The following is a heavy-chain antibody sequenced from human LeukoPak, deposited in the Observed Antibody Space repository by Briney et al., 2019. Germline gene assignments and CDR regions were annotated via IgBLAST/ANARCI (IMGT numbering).Heavy chain of an antibody. CDR3: ARDGCSSTSCYSDYYYGMDV. CDR2: IFHNGST. Sequence: SSETLSLTCTVYGGSITRYYWTWIRPPPGKGLEWIGYIFHNGSTNYNPSLKSRLTLSLDTSKNQFSLKLNSVTAADTAVYYCARDGCSSTSCYSDYYYGMDVWGRGTTVTVSS. D-gene: IGHD2-2*01. J-gene: IGHJ6*02. V-gene: IGHV4-59*01. CDR1: GGSITRYY.